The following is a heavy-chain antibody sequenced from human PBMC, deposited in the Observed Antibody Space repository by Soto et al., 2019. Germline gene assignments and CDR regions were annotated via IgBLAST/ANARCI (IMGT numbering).Heavy chain of an antibody. J-gene: IGHJ4*02. CDR1: GGSISSYY. D-gene: IGHD4-17*01. V-gene: IGHV4-4*07. CDR2: IYTSGST. Sequence: PSATLSLTCTVSGGSISSYYWSWIRQPAGKGLEWIGRIYTSGSTNYNPSLKSRVTMSVDTSKNQFSLKLSSVTAADTAVYYCARGLFTTVTTWWYFDDCGQGDLVTVDS. CDR3: ARGLFTTVTTWWYFDD.